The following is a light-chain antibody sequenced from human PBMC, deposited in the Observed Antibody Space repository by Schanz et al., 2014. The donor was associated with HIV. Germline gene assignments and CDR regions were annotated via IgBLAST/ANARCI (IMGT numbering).Light chain of an antibody. CDR1: YIGSKS. CDR2: YDN. J-gene: IGLJ2*01. V-gene: IGLV3-21*04. Sequence: SYELTQPPSVSVAPGKTAMITCGGTYIGSKSVHWYQQRPGQAPVLVIYYDNDRPSGIPERFSGSKSGNTATLTITRVEAGDEADYYCQVWDTSSDLVVFGGGTKVTVL. CDR3: QVWDTSSDLVV.